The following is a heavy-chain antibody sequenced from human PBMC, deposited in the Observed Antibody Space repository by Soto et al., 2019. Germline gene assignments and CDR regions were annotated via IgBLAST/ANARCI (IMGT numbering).Heavy chain of an antibody. Sequence: QVQLVQSGAEVKKPGSSVQVSCKASGGTFSSYAISWVRQAPGQGLEWMGGIIPIFGTANYAQKFQGRVTITADESTSTAYMELSSLRSEDTALYYCARGIVGATPYYFDYWGQGTLVTVSS. CDR3: ARGIVGATPYYFDY. V-gene: IGHV1-69*01. CDR2: IIPIFGTA. J-gene: IGHJ4*02. CDR1: GGTFSSYA. D-gene: IGHD1-26*01.